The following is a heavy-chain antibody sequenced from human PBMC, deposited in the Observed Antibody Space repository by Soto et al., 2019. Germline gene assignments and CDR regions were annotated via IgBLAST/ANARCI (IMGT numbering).Heavy chain of an antibody. Sequence: SETLSLTCIVSGGSITTVHYYWGWIRQPPGKGLEWIGIVSYSGSTYYNPSLKSRATIYADTSNNQFSLRLISVAAADTAVYYCARLELAGDLSNNWFDPWGQGTLVTVSS. CDR1: GGSITTVHYY. D-gene: IGHD6-19*01. CDR2: VSYSGST. CDR3: ARLELAGDLSNNWFDP. V-gene: IGHV4-39*01. J-gene: IGHJ5*02.